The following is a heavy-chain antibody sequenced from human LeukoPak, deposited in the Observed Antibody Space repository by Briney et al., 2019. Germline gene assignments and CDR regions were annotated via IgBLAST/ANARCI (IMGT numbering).Heavy chain of an antibody. CDR2: ISGSGGST. J-gene: IGHJ5*02. CDR1: GFTFSSYA. Sequence: PGRSLRLSCAASGFTFSSYAMSWVRQAPGKGLEWVSAISGSGGSTYYADSVKGRFTISRDNSKNTLYLQMNSLRAEDTAVYYCAKVGYSSGWYISGWFDPWGQGTLVTVSS. D-gene: IGHD6-19*01. V-gene: IGHV3-23*01. CDR3: AKVGYSSGWYISGWFDP.